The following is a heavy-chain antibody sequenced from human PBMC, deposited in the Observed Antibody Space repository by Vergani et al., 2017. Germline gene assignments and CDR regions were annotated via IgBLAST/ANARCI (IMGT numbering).Heavy chain of an antibody. CDR2: IYYSGST. CDR1: GGSVSSGSYY. CDR3: ARVGSTTTVXTPGGNYYYYGMDV. V-gene: IGHV4-61*01. D-gene: IGHD4-23*01. J-gene: IGHJ6*02. Sequence: QMQLQESGPGLVKPSETLSLTCTVSGGSVSSGSYYWSWIRQPPGKGLEWIGYIYYSGSTNYNPSLKSRVTISVDTSKNQFSLKLSSVTAADTAVYYCARVGSTTTVXTPGGNYYYYGMDVWGQGTTVTVSS.